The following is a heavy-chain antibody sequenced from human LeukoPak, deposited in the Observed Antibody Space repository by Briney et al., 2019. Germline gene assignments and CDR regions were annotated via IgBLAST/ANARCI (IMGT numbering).Heavy chain of an antibody. CDR1: GASTTTTTHY. Sequence: SETLSLTCTVSGASTTTTTHYWSWLRQHPGKGLEWIGYIYYSGSTYYNPSLKSRVTISVDTSKNQFSLKLSSVTAADTAVYYCARGSALRYFDGFPNDYWGQGTLVTVSS. V-gene: IGHV4-31*03. J-gene: IGHJ4*02. CDR3: ARGSALRYFDGFPNDY. CDR2: IYYSGST. D-gene: IGHD3-9*01.